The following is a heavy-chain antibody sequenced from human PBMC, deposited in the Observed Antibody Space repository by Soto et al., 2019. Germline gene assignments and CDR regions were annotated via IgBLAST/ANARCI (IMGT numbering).Heavy chain of an antibody. CDR2: IIPIFGTA. CDR1: GGTFSSYA. J-gene: IGHJ4*02. D-gene: IGHD3-22*01. CDR3: ARDLGYYYDSSGRNGDY. V-gene: IGHV1-69*13. Sequence: SVKVSCKASGGTFSSYAISWVRQAPGQGLEWMGGIIPIFGTANYAQKFQGRVTITADESTSTAYMELGSLRSEDTAVYYCARDLGYYYDSSGRNGDYWGQGTLVTVSS.